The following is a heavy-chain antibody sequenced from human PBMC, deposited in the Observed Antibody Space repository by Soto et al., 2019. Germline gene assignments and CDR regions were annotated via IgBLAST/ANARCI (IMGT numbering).Heavy chain of an antibody. CDR1: GFTFSYYS. J-gene: IGHJ4*02. V-gene: IGHV3-21*04. CDR2: ISGSSTYI. D-gene: IGHD6-19*01. CDR3: ARGDGTGLYNSGWSPRY. Sequence: EVQLVESGGGLVKPGESLRVSCAASGFTFSYYSLHWVRQAPGKGLEWVSSISGSSTYIYYADRVKARFTISRDNAKNSLYLRMDSLRAEDTAVYYCARGDGTGLYNSGWSPRYWGQGTLVTVSS.